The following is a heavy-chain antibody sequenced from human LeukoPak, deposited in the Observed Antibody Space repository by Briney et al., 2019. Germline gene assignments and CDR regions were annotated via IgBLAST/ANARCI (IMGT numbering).Heavy chain of an antibody. D-gene: IGHD3-22*01. Sequence: PGGSLRLSCAASGFTFSSYAMSWLRQAPGKGLEWVSAISGSGGSTYYADSVKGRFTISRDNSKNTLYLQMNSLRAEDTAVYYCAKDAYYYDSSGYYAAIDYWGQGTLVTVSS. CDR3: AKDAYYYDSSGYYAAIDY. CDR2: ISGSGGST. V-gene: IGHV3-23*01. J-gene: IGHJ4*02. CDR1: GFTFSSYA.